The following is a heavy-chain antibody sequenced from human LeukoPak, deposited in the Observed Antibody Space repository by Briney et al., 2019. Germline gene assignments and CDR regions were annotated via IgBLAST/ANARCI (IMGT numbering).Heavy chain of an antibody. J-gene: IGHJ4*02. V-gene: IGHV1-2*02. Sequence: ASVTVSCKASGYTFTCNYMHWVRQAPGQGVEGMGWINPKSGETENAQKFQGRVTMTRDTSISTAYVELSRLRSDDTAVYYCAARGHSGYDFDYWGQGTLVTVSS. D-gene: IGHD5-12*01. CDR3: AARGHSGYDFDY. CDR1: GYTFTCNY. CDR2: INPKSGET.